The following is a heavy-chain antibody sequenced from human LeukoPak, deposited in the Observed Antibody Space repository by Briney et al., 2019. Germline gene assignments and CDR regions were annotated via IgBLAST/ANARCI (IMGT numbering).Heavy chain of an antibody. J-gene: IGHJ4*02. CDR3: ARDGYNPIDY. V-gene: IGHV4-39*07. CDR2: IYYSGST. D-gene: IGHD5-24*01. Sequence: PSETLSLTCTVSGGSISSSTYYWGWVRQPPGKGLEWIGNIYYSGSTYYNPSLKSRVTISVDTSKNQFSLKLSSVTAADTAVYYCARDGYNPIDYWGQGTLVTVSS. CDR1: GGSISSSTYY.